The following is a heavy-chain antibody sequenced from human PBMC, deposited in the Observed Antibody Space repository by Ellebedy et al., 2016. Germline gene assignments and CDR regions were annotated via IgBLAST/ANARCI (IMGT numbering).Heavy chain of an antibody. CDR2: IKSKTDGGTT. CDR1: GFTFSNAW. CDR3: TTGGYCSSTSCYDGWVHYYYGMDV. Sequence: GESLKISCAASGFTFSNAWMNWVRQAPGKGLEWVGRIKSKTDGGTTDYAAPVKGRFTISRDDSKNTLYLQMNSLKTEDTAVYYCTTGGYCSSTSCYDGWVHYYYGMDVWGQGTTVTVSS. J-gene: IGHJ6*02. D-gene: IGHD2-2*01. V-gene: IGHV3-15*07.